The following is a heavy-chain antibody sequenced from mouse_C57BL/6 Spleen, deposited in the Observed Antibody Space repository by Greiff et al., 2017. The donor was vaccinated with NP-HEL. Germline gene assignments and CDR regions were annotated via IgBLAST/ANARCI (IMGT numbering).Heavy chain of an antibody. D-gene: IGHD3-3*01. CDR2: IDPEPGGT. CDR1: GYTFTDYE. J-gene: IGHJ4*01. CDR3: TTGTGYYYAMDY. V-gene: IGHV1-15*01. Sequence: QVQLKQSGAELVRPGASVTLSCKASGYTFTDYEMHWVKQTPVHGLEWIGAIDPEPGGTAYNQKFKGTAILTADKSSSTAYMELRSLTSEDSAVYYCTTGTGYYYAMDYWGQGTSVTVSS.